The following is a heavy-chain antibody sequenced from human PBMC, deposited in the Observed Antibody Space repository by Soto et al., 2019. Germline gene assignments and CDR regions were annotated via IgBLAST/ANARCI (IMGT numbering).Heavy chain of an antibody. J-gene: IGHJ3*02. CDR1: GGSFSGYY. V-gene: IGHV4-34*01. Sequence: SETLSLTCAVYGGSFSGYYWSWIRQPPGKGLEWIGEINHSGSTNYNPSLKSRVTISVDTSKNQFSLKLSSVTAADTAVYYCARGQRRYCSGGSCLKRLGAFDIWGQGTMVTVSS. CDR3: ARGQRRYCSGGSCLKRLGAFDI. CDR2: INHSGST. D-gene: IGHD2-15*01.